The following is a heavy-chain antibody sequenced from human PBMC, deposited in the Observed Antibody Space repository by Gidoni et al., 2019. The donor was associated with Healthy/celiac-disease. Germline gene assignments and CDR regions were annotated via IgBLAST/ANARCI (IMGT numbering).Heavy chain of an antibody. D-gene: IGHD5-12*01. CDR3: ARDQAKRGWAESYYYGMDV. Sequence: EVQLVESGGGLVKPGGSLRLSCAASGFTFSSYSMNWVRQAPGKGLEWVSSISSSSSYIYYADSVKGRFTISRDNAKNSLYLQMNSLRAEDTAVYYCARDQAKRGWAESYYYGMDVWGQGTTVTVSS. CDR1: GFTFSSYS. V-gene: IGHV3-21*01. J-gene: IGHJ6*02. CDR2: ISSSSSYI.